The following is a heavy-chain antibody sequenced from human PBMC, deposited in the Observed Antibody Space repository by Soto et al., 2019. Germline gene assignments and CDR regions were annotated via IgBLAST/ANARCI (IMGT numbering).Heavy chain of an antibody. CDR1: GFPFSGSA. V-gene: IGHV3-73*01. J-gene: IGHJ4*02. CDR2: IRSKANSYAT. CDR3: TRKGYCSGGSCEH. D-gene: IGHD2-15*01. Sequence: EVQLVESGGGLVQPGGSLKLSCAASGFPFSGSAMHWVRQASGKGLEWVGRIRSKANSYATAYAASVKGRFTISRDDSKNTAYLQMNSLKTEDTAVYYCTRKGYCSGGSCEHWGQGTLVTVSS.